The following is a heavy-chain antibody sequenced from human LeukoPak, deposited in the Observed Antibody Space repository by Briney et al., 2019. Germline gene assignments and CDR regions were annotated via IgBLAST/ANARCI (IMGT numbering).Heavy chain of an antibody. CDR1: GYSISSSNW. CDR2: IYYSGST. CDR3: ARIANLDYFDY. J-gene: IGHJ4*02. Sequence: SETLSLTCAVSGYSISSSNWWGWIRQPPGKGLEWIGYIYYSGSTYYNPSLKSRVTMSVDTSKNQSSLKLSSVTAVDTAVYYCARIANLDYFDYWGQGTLVTVSS. V-gene: IGHV4-28*01.